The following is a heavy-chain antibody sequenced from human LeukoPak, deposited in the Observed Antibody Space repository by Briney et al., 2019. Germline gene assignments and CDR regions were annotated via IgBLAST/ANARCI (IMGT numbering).Heavy chain of an antibody. CDR1: GGSISSYY. V-gene: IGHV4-59*01. CDR2: IYYSGST. CDR3: AREPARLRYMDV. J-gene: IGHJ6*03. Sequence: SETLSLTCTVSGGSISSYYWSWIRQPPGKGLEWIWHIYYSGSTNYNPSLKSRVTISVDTSKNQFSLKLSSVTAADTAVYYCAREPARLRYMDVWGKGTTVTVSS. D-gene: IGHD2-2*01.